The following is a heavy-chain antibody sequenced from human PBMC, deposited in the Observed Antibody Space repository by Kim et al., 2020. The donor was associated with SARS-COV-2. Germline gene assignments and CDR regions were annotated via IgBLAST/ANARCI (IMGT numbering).Heavy chain of an antibody. D-gene: IGHD2-2*01. CDR3: ARDRALVVPAAIRRGWFDP. Sequence: ASVKVSCKASGYTFTGYYMHWVRQAPGQGLEWMGWINPNSGGTNYAQKFQGRVTMTRDTSISTAYMELSRLRSDDTAVYYCARDRALVVPAAIRRGWFDPWGQGTLVTVSS. V-gene: IGHV1-2*02. J-gene: IGHJ5*02. CDR1: GYTFTGYY. CDR2: INPNSGGT.